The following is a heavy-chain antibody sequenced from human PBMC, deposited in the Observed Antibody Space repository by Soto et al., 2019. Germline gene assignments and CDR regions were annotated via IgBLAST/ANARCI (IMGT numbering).Heavy chain of an antibody. CDR3: ARGLRDGGNA. CDR2: INPSGAFT. Sequence: ASVKVSCKASGYTFTSYYMHWVRQAPGQGLEWIGIINPSGAFTDCAEKFQGRVTMTSDTSTRTVYMHLSSLRSEDTAVYYCARGLRDGGNAWGQGILVTVSS. D-gene: IGHD2-15*01. CDR1: GYTFTSYY. J-gene: IGHJ5*02. V-gene: IGHV1-46*03.